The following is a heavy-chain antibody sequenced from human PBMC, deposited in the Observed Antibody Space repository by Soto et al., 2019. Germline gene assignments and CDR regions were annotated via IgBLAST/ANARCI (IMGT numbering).Heavy chain of an antibody. D-gene: IGHD5-12*01. V-gene: IGHV4-4*02. Sequence: QVQLQESGPGLVKPSGTLSLTCAVSGGSISSSNWWSWVRQPPGKGLEWIGEIYHSGSTNYNPSLKSRVTISVDKSKNQFSLKLSSVTAADTAVYYCARGGDRGYSGYDSLHVPDYWGQGTLVTVSS. CDR3: ARGGDRGYSGYDSLHVPDY. J-gene: IGHJ4*02. CDR2: IYHSGST. CDR1: GGSISSSNW.